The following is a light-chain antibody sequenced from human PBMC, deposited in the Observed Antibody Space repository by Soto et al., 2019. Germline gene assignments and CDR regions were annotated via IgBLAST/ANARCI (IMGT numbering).Light chain of an antibody. V-gene: IGKV3-20*01. J-gene: IGKJ4*01. CDR1: QSLSSGY. CDR3: QQYGSSPLT. Sequence: EIVLTQSPGTLSLSPGERATLSCRASQSLSSGYLAWYQQKPGQAPRILIYAASSRATGIPDRFSGSGSGTDFSLTINRLEPEDFAVYYCQQYGSSPLTFGGGTKVEIK. CDR2: AAS.